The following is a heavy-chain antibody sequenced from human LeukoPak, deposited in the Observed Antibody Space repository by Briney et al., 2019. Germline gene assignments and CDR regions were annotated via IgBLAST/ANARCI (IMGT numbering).Heavy chain of an antibody. CDR3: ARGQGATVPQVGKNWFDP. Sequence: PSETLSLTCTVSGGSISSYYWSWIRQPAGKGLEWIGRIYTSGSTNHNPSLKSRVTMSVDTSKNQFSLKLISVTAADTAVYYCARGQGATVPQVGKNWFDPWGQGTRVIVSS. V-gene: IGHV4-4*07. CDR2: IYTSGST. J-gene: IGHJ5*02. CDR1: GGSISSYY. D-gene: IGHD1-26*01.